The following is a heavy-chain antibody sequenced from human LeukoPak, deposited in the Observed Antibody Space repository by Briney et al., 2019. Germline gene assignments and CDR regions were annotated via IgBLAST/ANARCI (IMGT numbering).Heavy chain of an antibody. V-gene: IGHV4-59*08. CDR3: ARHDYGDYRRAFDI. Sequence: SETLSLTCTVSGGSISSYYWSWIRQPPGKGLEWIGYIYYSGSTNYNPSLKSRVTISVDTSKNQFSLKLSSVTAADTAVYYCARHDYGDYRRAFDIWGQGTMVTVSS. CDR1: GGSISSYY. CDR2: IYYSGST. J-gene: IGHJ3*02. D-gene: IGHD4-17*01.